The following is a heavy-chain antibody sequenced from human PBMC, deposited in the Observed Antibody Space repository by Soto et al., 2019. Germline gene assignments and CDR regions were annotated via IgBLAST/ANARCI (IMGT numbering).Heavy chain of an antibody. V-gene: IGHV1-69*12. CDR2: IIPIFGTA. Sequence: QVQLVQSGAEVKKPGSSVKVSCKASGGTFSSYAISWVRQAPGQGLEWMGGIIPIFGTADYAQKFQGRVXIXAXEXXSTAYMELSSLRSEDTAVYYGARDGGVYDYSPFAYWGQGTLVTVSS. CDR3: ARDGGVYDYSPFAY. D-gene: IGHD4-4*01. J-gene: IGHJ4*02. CDR1: GGTFSSYA.